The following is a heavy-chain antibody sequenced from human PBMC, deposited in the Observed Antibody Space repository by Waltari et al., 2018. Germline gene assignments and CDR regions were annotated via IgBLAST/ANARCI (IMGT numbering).Heavy chain of an antibody. CDR1: GGSISSGSYY. CDR2: IYTSGSP. CDR3: AGAPDYGPRSWYFDL. V-gene: IGHV4-61*09. J-gene: IGHJ2*01. Sequence: QVQLQESVPGLVKPSQTLSLTCTVSGGSISSGSYYWSWIRQPAGKGLEWIGYIYTSGSPNYTPSVKRRVALALTTPKNQCSLKLSTVTAADTAVYYCAGAPDYGPRSWYFDLWGRGTLVTVSS. D-gene: IGHD4-17*01.